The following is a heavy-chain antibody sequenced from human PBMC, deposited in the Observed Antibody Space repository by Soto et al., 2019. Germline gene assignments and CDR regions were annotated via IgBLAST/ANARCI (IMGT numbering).Heavy chain of an antibody. CDR3: ARRGYYGSGSYYLADVSWFDP. CDR1: GGSISSSSYY. V-gene: IGHV4-61*05. J-gene: IGHJ5*02. Sequence: PSETLSLTCTVSGGSISSSSYYWGWIRQSPGKGLEWIGYIYYSGSTNYNPSLKSRVTISVDTSKNQFSLKLSSVTAADTAVYYCARRGYYGSGSYYLADVSWFDPWGQGTLVTVSS. CDR2: IYYSGST. D-gene: IGHD3-10*01.